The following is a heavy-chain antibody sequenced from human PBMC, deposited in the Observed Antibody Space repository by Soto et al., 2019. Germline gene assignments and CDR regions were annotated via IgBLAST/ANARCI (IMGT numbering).Heavy chain of an antibody. Sequence: TSETLSLTCTVSGGSISSYYWSWIRQPPGKGLEWIGYIYYSGSTNYNPSLKSRVTISVDTSKNQFSLKLSSVTAADTAVYYCASSGYDYLNWFDPWGQGTLVTVSS. CDR3: ASSGYDYLNWFDP. J-gene: IGHJ5*02. CDR2: IYYSGST. CDR1: GGSISSYY. V-gene: IGHV4-59*01. D-gene: IGHD5-12*01.